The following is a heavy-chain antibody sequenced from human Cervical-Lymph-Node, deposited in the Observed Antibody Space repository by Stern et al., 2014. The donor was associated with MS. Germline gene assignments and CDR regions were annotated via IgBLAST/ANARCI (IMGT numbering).Heavy chain of an antibody. V-gene: IGHV3-23*04. Sequence: VQLVESGGGLVQPGGSLRLSCAASGFTFSTYAFSWVRPAPGKGLEWVSSISDSGVYTYYADSVKGWFTISRDNSKSMLYLEMQSLRAEDTAVYHCAKDLGRGVVVVPLYGLDVWGQGTTVTVSS. CDR2: ISDSGVYT. D-gene: IGHD2-2*01. CDR3: AKDLGRGVVVVPLYGLDV. J-gene: IGHJ6*02. CDR1: GFTFSTYA.